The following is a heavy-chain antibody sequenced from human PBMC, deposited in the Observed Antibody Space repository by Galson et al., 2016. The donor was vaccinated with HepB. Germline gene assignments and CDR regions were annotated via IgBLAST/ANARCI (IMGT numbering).Heavy chain of an antibody. CDR1: GFSLTTSGMC. V-gene: IGHV2-70*11. J-gene: IGHJ1*01. D-gene: IGHD3-10*01. Sequence: PALVKPTQTLTLTCTFSGFSLTTSGMCVSWIRQPPGKALEWLARIDWNDEKDYNTYLKTRLSIPGDTSKNQVVLTMTNMDPVDTATYYCARVYGRSPPYWGQGTLVTVSS. CDR3: ARVYGRSPPY. CDR2: IDWNDEK.